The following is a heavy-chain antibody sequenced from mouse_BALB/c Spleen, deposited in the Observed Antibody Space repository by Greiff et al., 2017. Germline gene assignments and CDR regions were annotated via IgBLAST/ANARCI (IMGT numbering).Heavy chain of an antibody. J-gene: IGHJ4*01. Sequence: DVHLVESGGGLVKPGGSLKLSCAASGFTFSDYYMYWVRQTPEKRLEWVATISDGGSYTYYPDSVKGRFTISRDNAKNNLYLQMSSLKSEDTAMYYCATDYYYAMDYWGQGTSVTVSS. CDR2: ISDGGSYT. CDR1: GFTFSDYY. V-gene: IGHV5-4*02. CDR3: ATDYYYAMDY.